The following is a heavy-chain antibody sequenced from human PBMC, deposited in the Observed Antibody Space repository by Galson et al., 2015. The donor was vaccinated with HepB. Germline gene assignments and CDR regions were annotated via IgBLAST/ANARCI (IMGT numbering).Heavy chain of an antibody. CDR3: AKIPGRITIFGVLMDDAFDI. Sequence: SLRLSCAASGFTFSSYGMHWVRQAPGKGLEWVALISYDVSNKYYADSVKGRFTISRDNSKNTLYLEMNSLRAEDTAVYYCAKIPGRITIFGVLMDDAFDIWGQGTMVTVSP. D-gene: IGHD3-3*01. J-gene: IGHJ3*02. CDR1: GFTFSSYG. CDR2: ISYDVSNK. V-gene: IGHV3-30*18.